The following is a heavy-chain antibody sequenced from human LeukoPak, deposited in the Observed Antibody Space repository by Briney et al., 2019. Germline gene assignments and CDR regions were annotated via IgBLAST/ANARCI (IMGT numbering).Heavy chain of an antibody. V-gene: IGHV4-59*01. Sequence: SETLSLTCTVSGGSISSYSWSWIRQPPGKGLEWIGYIYYSGSTNYNPSLKSRVTISVDTSKNQFSLKLSSVTAADTAVYYCARGRYSSSPDYWGQGTLVTVSS. CDR3: ARGRYSSSPDY. D-gene: IGHD6-6*01. J-gene: IGHJ4*02. CDR2: IYYSGST. CDR1: GGSISSYS.